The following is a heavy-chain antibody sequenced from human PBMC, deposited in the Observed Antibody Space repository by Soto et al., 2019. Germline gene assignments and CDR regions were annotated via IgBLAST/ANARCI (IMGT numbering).Heavy chain of an antibody. CDR1: GASISRGGYY. CDR2: MYYTGST. CDR3: VRGARDISGPHY. Sequence: SETLSLTCTVSGASISRGGYYWSWIRQHPGKGLEWIGYMYYTGSTYYNPSLKSRVTMSLDTSKNQFSLKLSSVTAADTAVFYCVRGARDISGPHYWGQGTLVTVSS. J-gene: IGHJ4*02. D-gene: IGHD3-22*01. V-gene: IGHV4-31*03.